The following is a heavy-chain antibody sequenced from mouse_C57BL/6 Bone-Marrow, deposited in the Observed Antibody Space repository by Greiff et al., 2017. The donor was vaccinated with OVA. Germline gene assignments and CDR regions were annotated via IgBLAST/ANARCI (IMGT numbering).Heavy chain of an antibody. CDR3: ARCGSNYYGPFAY. J-gene: IGHJ3*01. Sequence: VQGVESGPELVKPGASVKISCKASGYAFSSSWMNWVKQRPGKGLEWIGRIYPGDGDTNYNGKFKGKATLTADKSSSTAYMQLSSLTSEDSAVYFCARCGSNYYGPFAYWGQGTLVTVSA. V-gene: IGHV1-82*01. CDR2: IYPGDGDT. CDR1: GYAFSSSW. D-gene: IGHD1-1*01.